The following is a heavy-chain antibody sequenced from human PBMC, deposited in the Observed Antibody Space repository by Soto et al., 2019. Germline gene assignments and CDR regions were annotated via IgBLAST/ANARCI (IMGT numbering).Heavy chain of an antibody. J-gene: IGHJ4*02. D-gene: IGHD3-22*01. Sequence: EVQLVESGGGLVKPGGCLRLSCAASGFTFSNAWMNGVRQAPGKGLEWVVRIKSKTDGGTTDYAAPVKGRFTIARDDSQNTPYQQMNSRKTDDTAVYYCTTDMKILKSTTNAYYERSVYYFFGYWVQGTLVTVSS. CDR2: IKSKTDGGTT. CDR1: GFTFSNAW. CDR3: TTDMKILKSTTNAYYERSVYYFFGY. V-gene: IGHV3-15*07.